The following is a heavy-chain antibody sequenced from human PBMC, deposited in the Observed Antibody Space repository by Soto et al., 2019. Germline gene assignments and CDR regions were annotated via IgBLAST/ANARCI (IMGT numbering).Heavy chain of an antibody. V-gene: IGHV2-5*01. D-gene: IGHD3-16*02. CDR2: IYWNNDK. Sequence: QITLKESGPTLVKPTQTLTLTCTFSGFSLSTTGMGVGWIRQPPGKALEWLALIYWNNDKRYSPSLKSRLNIARDTSKNQVVLTMTNMYPVDTATYYCAHRRKIYYSVWGDYRNDFFDYWGQGSLVTVSS. J-gene: IGHJ4*02. CDR3: AHRRKIYYSVWGDYRNDFFDY. CDR1: GFSLSTTGMG.